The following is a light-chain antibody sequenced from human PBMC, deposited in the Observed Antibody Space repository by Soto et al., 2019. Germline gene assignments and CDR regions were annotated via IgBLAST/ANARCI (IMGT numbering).Light chain of an antibody. CDR1: QSISSNY. Sequence: EIVLTQSPGTLSLSPWERATLSCRASQSISSNYVAWHQQKPGQAPRLLIYDASSRATGIPNRFSGSGSGTDFTLTISRLEPEDFAVFYCQQYGDSPTFGQGTKVDIK. CDR3: QQYGDSPT. V-gene: IGKV3-20*01. CDR2: DAS. J-gene: IGKJ1*01.